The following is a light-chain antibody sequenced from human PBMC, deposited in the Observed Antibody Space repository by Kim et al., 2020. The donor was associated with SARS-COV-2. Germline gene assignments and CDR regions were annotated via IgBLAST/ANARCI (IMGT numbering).Light chain of an antibody. CDR3: QRAYA. Sequence: SSPSASVGDRVTFTCRASENIRTYLNWYRQKTGKAPKLLIYGASSLQRGVPSRFSGGGSGTDFTLTISSLQPEDFATYYCQRAYAFGQGTKLEI. V-gene: IGKV1-39*02. J-gene: IGKJ2*01. CDR1: ENIRTY. CDR2: GAS.